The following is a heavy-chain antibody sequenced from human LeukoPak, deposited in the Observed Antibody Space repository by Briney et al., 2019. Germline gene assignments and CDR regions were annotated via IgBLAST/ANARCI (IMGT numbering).Heavy chain of an antibody. Sequence: GGSLRLSCAASGFTFSSYGMSWVRQAPGKGLEWVSAISGSGGSTYYADSVKGRFTISRDNSKNTLYLQMNSLRAEDTAVYYCAKEGIAVAGSYYYMDVWGKGTTVTISS. CDR2: ISGSGGST. D-gene: IGHD6-19*01. CDR3: AKEGIAVAGSYYYMDV. CDR1: GFTFSSYG. V-gene: IGHV3-23*01. J-gene: IGHJ6*03.